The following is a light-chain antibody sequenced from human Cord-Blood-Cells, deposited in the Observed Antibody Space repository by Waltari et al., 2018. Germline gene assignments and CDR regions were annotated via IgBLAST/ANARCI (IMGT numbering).Light chain of an antibody. CDR3: AAWDDSLNGVV. CDR2: SNT. V-gene: IGLV1-44*01. CDR1: SSNIGRNP. Sequence: QSVLTQPPSASGTPGQRVTISCSGSSSNIGRNPVNWYQQLPGTAPKLLIYSNTQRPSGVPDRFSGSKSGTSASLAISGIQSEDEADYYCAAWDDSLNGVVFGGGTKLTVL. J-gene: IGLJ2*01.